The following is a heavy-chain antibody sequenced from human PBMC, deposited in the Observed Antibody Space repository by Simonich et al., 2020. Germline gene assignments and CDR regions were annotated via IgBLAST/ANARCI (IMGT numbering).Heavy chain of an antibody. Sequence: EVQLVESGGGLVKPGGSLRLSCAASGFTFSNAWMSWVRQAPGKGMGGVGRIQSKTDGGTTDYAAPVKGRFTISRDDSKNTLYLQMNSLKTEDTAVYYCTTGGFGGNWGSAPFDYWGQGTLVTVSS. V-gene: IGHV3-15*01. CDR1: GFTFSNAW. CDR2: IQSKTDGGTT. J-gene: IGHJ4*02. D-gene: IGHD7-27*01. CDR3: TTGGFGGNWGSAPFDY.